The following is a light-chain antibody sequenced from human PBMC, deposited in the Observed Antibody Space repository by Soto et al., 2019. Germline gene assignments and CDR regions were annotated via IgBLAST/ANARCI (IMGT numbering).Light chain of an antibody. CDR2: GVT. J-gene: IGLJ3*02. Sequence: QSVLTQPPSVSGAPGQRVTISCTGGWSNIGAGYEVHWYQHLPGTAPKLLIYGVTNRPSGVPDRFSGSRSGTSASLAITGLHADDEGDYYCQSFDSSLSNSWLFGGGTKVTVL. CDR1: WSNIGAGYE. CDR3: QSFDSSLSNSWL. V-gene: IGLV1-40*01.